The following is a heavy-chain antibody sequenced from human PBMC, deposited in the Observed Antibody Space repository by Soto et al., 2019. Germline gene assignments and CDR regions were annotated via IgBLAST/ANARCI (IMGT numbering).Heavy chain of an antibody. CDR3: ASQSFCTSSSCLN. D-gene: IGHD2-2*01. CDR2: ISSSSSTI. V-gene: IGHV3-48*01. CDR1: GFTFSIYS. Sequence: EVQLVESGGGLEQPGGSLRLSCVASGFTFSIYSMNWVRQAPGKGLEWVSYISSSSSTIYYADSVKGRFTISRDNAKNSLYLQMNSLRAEDTAVYYCASQSFCTSSSCLNWGQGTLVTVSS. J-gene: IGHJ4*02.